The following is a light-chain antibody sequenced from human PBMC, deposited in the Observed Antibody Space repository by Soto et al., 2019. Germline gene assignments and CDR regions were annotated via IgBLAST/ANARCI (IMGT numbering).Light chain of an antibody. V-gene: IGKV1-5*01. CDR3: QQYNSYSMYT. Sequence: DIQMTQSPSTLSASVGDRVTITCRASQSISSWLAWYQQKPGKAPELLIYDASSLESGVPSRFSGSGSGTEFTLTISSLQPDDFATYYCQQYNSYSMYTFGEGTKLDIK. CDR2: DAS. CDR1: QSISSW. J-gene: IGKJ2*01.